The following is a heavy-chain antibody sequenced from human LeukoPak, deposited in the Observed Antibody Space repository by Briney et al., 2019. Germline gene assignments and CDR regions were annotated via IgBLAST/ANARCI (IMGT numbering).Heavy chain of an antibody. CDR2: IIPILGIA. D-gene: IGHD6-6*01. Sequence: WASVKVSCKASGGTFSSYAISWVRQAPGQGLEWMGRIIPILGIANYAQKFQGRVTITADKSTSTAYMELSSLRSEDTAVYYCARCEQARWGYFYYWGQGALVTVSS. CDR1: GGTFSSYA. CDR3: ARCEQARWGYFYY. J-gene: IGHJ4*02. V-gene: IGHV1-69*04.